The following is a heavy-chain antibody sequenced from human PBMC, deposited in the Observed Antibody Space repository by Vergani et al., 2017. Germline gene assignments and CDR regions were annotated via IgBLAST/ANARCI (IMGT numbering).Heavy chain of an antibody. J-gene: IGHJ3*01. Sequence: EVQLVESGGGLVQPGGSLRLSCAASGFNFSSYSMNWVRQAPGKGLQWVSYVTSSSRSQSYADSVKGRSTISRDSVKNSLYLQMNSLRVEDTAVYYCVREYSSSSGRAFDVWGQGTKVTVSS. D-gene: IGHD6-6*01. V-gene: IGHV3-48*01. CDR3: VREYSSSSGRAFDV. CDR1: GFNFSSYS. CDR2: VTSSSRSQ.